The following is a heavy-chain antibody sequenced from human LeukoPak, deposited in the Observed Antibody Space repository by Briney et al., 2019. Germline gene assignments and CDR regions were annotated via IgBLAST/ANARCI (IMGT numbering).Heavy chain of an antibody. CDR1: GFTFSSYA. Sequence: PGGSLRLSCAASGFTFSSYAMSWVRQAPGKGLEWVAVISYDGSNKYYADSVKGRFTISRDNSKNTLYLQMNSLRAEDTAVYYCARAPGTYYYDSSGYYYSEYYYGMDVCGQGTTVTVSS. CDR3: ARAPGTYYYDSSGYYYSEYYYGMDV. CDR2: ISYDGSNK. D-gene: IGHD3-22*01. V-gene: IGHV3-30-3*01. J-gene: IGHJ6*02.